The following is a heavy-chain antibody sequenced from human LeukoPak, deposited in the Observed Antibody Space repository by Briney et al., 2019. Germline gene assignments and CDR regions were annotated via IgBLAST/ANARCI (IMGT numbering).Heavy chain of an antibody. CDR3: ANGRYSYGYKNAFDI. Sequence: GGSLRLSCAASGFTFSSYAMSWVRQAPGKGLEWVSYISSSGSTIYYADSVKGRFTISRDNAKNSLYLQMNSLRAEDTAVYYCANGRYSYGYKNAFDIWGQGTMVTVSS. V-gene: IGHV3-48*04. CDR1: GFTFSSYA. J-gene: IGHJ3*02. CDR2: ISSSGSTI. D-gene: IGHD5-18*01.